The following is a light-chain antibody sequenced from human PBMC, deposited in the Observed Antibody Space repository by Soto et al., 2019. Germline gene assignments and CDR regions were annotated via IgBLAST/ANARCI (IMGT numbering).Light chain of an antibody. V-gene: IGKV3-11*01. J-gene: IGKJ1*01. CDR1: QSVSVH. CDR3: VQRTTWPWT. CDR2: DAS. Sequence: EIVLTQSPGTLSLSPGERATLSCRASQSVSVHLAWYQQKPGQAPRLLIYDASNRATGIPARFSGSGSGTDFTLTISSLEPEDFAVYHCVQRTTWPWTCGQGSKVEIK.